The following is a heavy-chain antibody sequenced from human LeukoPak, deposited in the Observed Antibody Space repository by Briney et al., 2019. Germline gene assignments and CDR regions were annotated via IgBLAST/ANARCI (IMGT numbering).Heavy chain of an antibody. CDR2: INHSGST. D-gene: IGHD3-22*01. J-gene: IGHJ4*02. CDR1: GGSFSGYY. Sequence: SSETLSLTCAVYGGSFSGYYWSWIRQPPGKGLEWIGEINHSGSTNYNPSLKSRVTMSVDTSKNQFSLKLSSVTAADTAVYYCARVYDSSGYYYPYFDYWGQGTLVTVSS. V-gene: IGHV4-34*01. CDR3: ARVYDSSGYYYPYFDY.